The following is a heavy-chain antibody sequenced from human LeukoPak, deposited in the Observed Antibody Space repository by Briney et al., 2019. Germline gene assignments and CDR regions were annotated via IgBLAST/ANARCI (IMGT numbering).Heavy chain of an antibody. V-gene: IGHV3-9*01. Sequence: SLRLSCAASGFTFDDYAMHWVRQAPGKGLEWVSGISWNSGSIGYADSVKGRFTISRDNAKNSLYLQMNSLRAEDTALYYCAKDLYSYGSSYYFDYWGQGTLVTVSS. J-gene: IGHJ4*02. CDR2: ISWNSGSI. CDR1: GFTFDDYA. CDR3: AKDLYSYGSSYYFDY. D-gene: IGHD5-18*01.